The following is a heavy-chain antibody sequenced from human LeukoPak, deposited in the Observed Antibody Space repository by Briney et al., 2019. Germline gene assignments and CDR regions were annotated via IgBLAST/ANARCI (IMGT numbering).Heavy chain of an antibody. V-gene: IGHV3-48*01. CDR2: ISSRSTTI. CDR1: GFTLSSYG. CDR3: AKDYYALLWFGEFNRKYYFDY. J-gene: IGHJ4*02. Sequence: TGGSLRLSCAASGFTLSSYGMNWVRQAPGKGLEWVSYISSRSTTIYYADSVKGRFTISRDNAKNSLYLQMNSLRAEDTAVYYCAKDYYALLWFGEFNRKYYFDYWGQGTLVTVSS. D-gene: IGHD3-10*01.